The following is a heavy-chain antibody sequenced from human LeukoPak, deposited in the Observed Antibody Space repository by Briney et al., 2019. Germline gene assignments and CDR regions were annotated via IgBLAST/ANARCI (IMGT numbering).Heavy chain of an antibody. CDR3: ARDSGYDYVWGSYRSFDY. V-gene: IGHV3-48*02. CDR1: GFTFSSYA. CDR2: ISSSSSTI. D-gene: IGHD3-16*02. J-gene: IGHJ4*02. Sequence: GGSLRLSCAASGFTFSSYAMSWVRQAPGKGLEWVSYISSSSSTIYYADSVKGRFTISRDNAKNSLYLQMNSLRDEDTAVYYCARDSGYDYVWGSYRSFDYWGQGTLVTVSS.